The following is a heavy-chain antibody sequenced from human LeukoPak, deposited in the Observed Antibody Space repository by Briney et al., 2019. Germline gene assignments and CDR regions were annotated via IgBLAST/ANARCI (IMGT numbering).Heavy chain of an antibody. CDR2: VVQDGSDK. Sequence: PGGSLRLSCAASGFTFSSYWMSWVRQAPGKGLEWVANVVQDGSDKYYVDSVKGRFTISRDNAKNSLYLQMNSLRAEGTAVYYCARNNYYARDYWGQGTLVTVSS. D-gene: IGHD3-22*01. CDR1: GFTFSSYW. J-gene: IGHJ4*02. V-gene: IGHV3-7*01. CDR3: ARNNYYARDY.